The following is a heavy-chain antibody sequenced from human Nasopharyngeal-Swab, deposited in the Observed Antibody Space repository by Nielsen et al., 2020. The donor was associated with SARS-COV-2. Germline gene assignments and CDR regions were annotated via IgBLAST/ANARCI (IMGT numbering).Heavy chain of an antibody. CDR2: IYYNGNT. D-gene: IGHD6-13*01. J-gene: IGHJ4*02. CDR3: VRSSSWYYFDY. V-gene: IGHV4-38-2*01. Sequence: ESLKISCAASGFTFSAHYMDWIRQPPGKGLEWIGNIYYNGNTYQNPSLKSRLTISVDKSKNQFSLQLSSVTAADTAVYYCVRSSSWYYFDYWAQGTQVTVSS. CDR1: GFTFSAHY.